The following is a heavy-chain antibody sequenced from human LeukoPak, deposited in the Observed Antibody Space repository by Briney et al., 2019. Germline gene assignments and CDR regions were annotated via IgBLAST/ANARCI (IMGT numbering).Heavy chain of an antibody. D-gene: IGHD3-22*01. Sequence: PSETLSLTCSVSGGSMRTSSFYWGWIRQAPGKGLEWIGNVFYNGNTYYNPSLETRVAISVDTSKNQFSLSLSSVTAADTAVYYCARQFFYDRSAADYWGQGTLVTVSS. V-gene: IGHV4-39*01. CDR2: VFYNGNT. CDR3: ARQFFYDRSAADY. J-gene: IGHJ4*02. CDR1: GGSMRTSSFY.